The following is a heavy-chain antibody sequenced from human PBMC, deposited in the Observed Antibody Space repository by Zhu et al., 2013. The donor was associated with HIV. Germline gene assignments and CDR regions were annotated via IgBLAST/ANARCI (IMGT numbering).Heavy chain of an antibody. D-gene: IGHD2-2*01. J-gene: IGHJ3*02. CDR2: IIPVFGTA. CDR1: GGTLSTHA. Sequence: QVQLVHSGAEVKKPGSSVKVSCKASGGTLSTHAITWVRQAPGQGLEWVGGIIPVFGTATYAQKFQDRVTITADESTNTAYMELGGLTSEDTAVYYCATTNPHIVVYAFDIWGQGTMVTVSS. CDR3: ATTNPHIVVYAFDI. V-gene: IGHV1-69*01.